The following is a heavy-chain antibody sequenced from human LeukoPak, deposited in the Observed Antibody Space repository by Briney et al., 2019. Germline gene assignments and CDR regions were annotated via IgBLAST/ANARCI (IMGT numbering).Heavy chain of an antibody. CDR2: ISGSGGST. V-gene: IGHV3-23*01. J-gene: IGHJ4*02. CDR1: GFTFSSYA. Sequence: GGSLRLSCAASGFTFSSYAMSWVRQAPGKGLEWVSAISGSGGSTYYADSVEGRFTISRDNSKNTLYLQMNSLRAEDTAVYYCAKPASYLGSHFGAVTSNYFDYWGQGTLVTVSS. CDR3: AKPASYLGSHFGAVTSNYFDY. D-gene: IGHD3-3*01.